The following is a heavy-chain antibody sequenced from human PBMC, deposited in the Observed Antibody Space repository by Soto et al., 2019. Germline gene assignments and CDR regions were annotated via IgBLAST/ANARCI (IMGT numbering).Heavy chain of an antibody. CDR1: GFIFISYG. CDR2: ISYDGSNK. CDR3: AKAPGAAAADY. D-gene: IGHD6-13*01. V-gene: IGHV3-30*18. Sequence: GGSLILSCAASGFIFISYGMHWVRQAPGKGLEWVAVISYDGSNKYYADSVKGRFTISRDNSKNTLYLQMNSLRAEDTAVYYCAKAPGAAAADYWGQGTLVTVSS. J-gene: IGHJ4*02.